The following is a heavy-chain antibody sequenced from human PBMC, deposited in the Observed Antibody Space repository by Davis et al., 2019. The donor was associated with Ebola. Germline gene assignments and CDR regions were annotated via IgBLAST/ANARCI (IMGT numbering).Heavy chain of an antibody. J-gene: IGHJ4*02. CDR3: ARSYCSSTSWYAANVFDY. D-gene: IGHD2-2*01. CDR1: GGTFSSYA. V-gene: IGHV1-69*06. CDR2: IIPTFGTA. Sequence: AASVKVSCKASGGTFSSYAISWVRQAPGQGLEWMGGIIPTFGTANYAQKFQGRLTITADKSTRTAYMELSSVRSEDTAVNYCARSYCSSTSWYAANVFDYWGQGTLVTVSS.